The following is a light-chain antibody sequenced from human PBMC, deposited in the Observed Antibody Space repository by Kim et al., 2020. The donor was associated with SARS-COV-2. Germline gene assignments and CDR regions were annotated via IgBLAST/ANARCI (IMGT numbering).Light chain of an antibody. CDR1: QSVSSN. CDR2: GAS. J-gene: IGKJ1*01. V-gene: IGKV3-15*01. CDR3: QQYNNWQT. Sequence: SLSPGERPPLPARASQSVSSNLAWYQQKPGQAPRLLIYGASTRATGIPARFSGSGSGTEFTLTISSLQSEDFAVYYCQQYNNWQTFGQGTKVEIK.